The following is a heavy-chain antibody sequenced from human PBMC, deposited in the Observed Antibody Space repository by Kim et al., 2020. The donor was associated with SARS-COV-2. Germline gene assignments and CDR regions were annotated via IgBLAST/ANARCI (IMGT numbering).Heavy chain of an antibody. J-gene: IGHJ6*02. CDR3: AREGTIGYCRGGGCYNFYAMDV. Sequence: ASVKVSCKASGYTFTNYGISWARQAPGQGLEWLGWIGVYNGNRSSVQKVHDRVTMTTDTSTSTAYMELRGLRFDDTAVYYCAREGTIGYCRGGGCYNFYAMDVWGQGTTVTIS. D-gene: IGHD2-15*01. CDR2: IGVYNGNR. V-gene: IGHV1-18*01. CDR1: GYTFTNYG.